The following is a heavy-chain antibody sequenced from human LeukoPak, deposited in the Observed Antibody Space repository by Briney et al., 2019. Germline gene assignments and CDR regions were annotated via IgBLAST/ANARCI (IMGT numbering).Heavy chain of an antibody. V-gene: IGHV4-31*03. CDR3: ARGSDYVWGSYRYHFDY. Sequence: SQTLSLTCTVSGGSISSGGYYWSWIRQHPGKGLEWIGYIYYSGSTYYNPSLKSRVTISVDTSKNQFSLKLSSVTAADTAVYYCARGSDYVWGSYRYHFDYWGQGTLVTVSS. J-gene: IGHJ4*02. D-gene: IGHD3-16*02. CDR2: IYYSGST. CDR1: GGSISSGGYY.